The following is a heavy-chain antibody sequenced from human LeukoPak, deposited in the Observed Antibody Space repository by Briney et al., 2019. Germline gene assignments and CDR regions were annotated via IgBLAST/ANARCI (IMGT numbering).Heavy chain of an antibody. D-gene: IGHD4-17*01. J-gene: IGHJ4*02. V-gene: IGHV3-48*04. CDR3: ARDFYTVTFDY. CDR2: ISSSGSTI. Sequence: PGGSLRLSCAAFGFTFSSYSMNWVRQAPGKGLEWVSYISSSGSTIYYADSVKGRFTISRDNAKNSLYLQMNSLRAEDTAVYYCARDFYTVTFDYWGQGTLVTVSS. CDR1: GFTFSSYS.